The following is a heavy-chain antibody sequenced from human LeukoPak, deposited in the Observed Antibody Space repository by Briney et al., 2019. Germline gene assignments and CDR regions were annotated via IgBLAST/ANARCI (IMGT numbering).Heavy chain of an antibody. CDR1: GGSINSYY. CDR2: IYYSGST. CDR3: ARNPIAVAGEDYFDY. J-gene: IGHJ4*02. D-gene: IGHD6-19*01. Sequence: PSETLSLTCTVSGGSINSYYWSWIRQPPGKGLEWIGFIYYSGSTNYNPSLKSRVTISVDTSKNQFSLKLSSVTAADTAVYYCARNPIAVAGEDYFDYWGQGTLVTVSS. V-gene: IGHV4-59*08.